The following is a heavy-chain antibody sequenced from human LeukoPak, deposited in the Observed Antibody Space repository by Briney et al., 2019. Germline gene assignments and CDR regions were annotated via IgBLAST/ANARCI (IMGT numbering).Heavy chain of an antibody. CDR2: INHSGSS. CDR1: GGSFNGYY. Sequence: SETLSLTCAVSGGSFNGYYWSWIRQPPGKGLEWIGEINHSGSSSYNPSLKSRVTISVDTSKNHFFLKLSSVTDADTAVYYCAREASGGATAFSYYFFYMDVWGKGTTVTVSS. V-gene: IGHV4-34*01. J-gene: IGHJ6*03. D-gene: IGHD1-26*01. CDR3: AREASGGATAFSYYFFYMDV.